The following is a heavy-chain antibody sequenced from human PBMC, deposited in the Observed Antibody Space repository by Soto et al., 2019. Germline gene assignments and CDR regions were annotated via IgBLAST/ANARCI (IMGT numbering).Heavy chain of an antibody. D-gene: IGHD3-16*02. Sequence: QVQLVQSGAEVKKPGASVKVSCKASGYSFTSYGITWVRQAPGQGLEWMGWISAYNGDTNYAQKFQGRITMTTDASTRKAYMDLRSLGFDDTALYYCARDRDYVWGSYRHTSDYWGQGTLLTVSS. V-gene: IGHV1-18*01. CDR1: GYSFTSYG. CDR2: ISAYNGDT. J-gene: IGHJ4*02. CDR3: ARDRDYVWGSYRHTSDY.